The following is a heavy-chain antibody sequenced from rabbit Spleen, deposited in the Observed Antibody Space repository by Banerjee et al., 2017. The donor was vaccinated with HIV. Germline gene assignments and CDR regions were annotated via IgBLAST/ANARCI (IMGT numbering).Heavy chain of an antibody. Sequence: QSLEESGGGLVKPGASLTLTCKASGFSFSSGYDMCWVRQAPGKGLAWIACIYAGGSGSTYYASWAKGRFTISKTSSTTVTLQMTSLTAADTATYFCAREVLYAAYAGFGDATIYYFDLWGPGTLVTVS. CDR1: GFSFSSGYD. V-gene: IGHV1S40*01. CDR2: IYAGGSGST. J-gene: IGHJ4*01. D-gene: IGHD6-1*01. CDR3: AREVLYAAYAGFGDATIYYFDL.